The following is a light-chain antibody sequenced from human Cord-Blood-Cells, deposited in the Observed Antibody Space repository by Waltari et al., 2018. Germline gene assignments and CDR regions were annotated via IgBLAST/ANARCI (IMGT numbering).Light chain of an antibody. CDR2: EGS. Sequence: QSALTQPASVSGSPGQSITISCTGTSSDVGSYNLVSWYQQHPGKAPKLMIYEGSKRPSGVSIRFSGSKSANTASLTISGLQAEDEADYYCCSYAGSSTFVVFGGGTKLTVL. CDR3: CSYAGSSTFVV. CDR1: SSDVGSYNL. J-gene: IGLJ2*01. V-gene: IGLV2-23*03.